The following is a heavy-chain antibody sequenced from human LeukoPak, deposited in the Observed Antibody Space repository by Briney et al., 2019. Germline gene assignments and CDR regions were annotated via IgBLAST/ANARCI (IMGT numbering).Heavy chain of an antibody. D-gene: IGHD5-24*01. CDR1: GHTFTGYY. CDR2: INPNSGGT. CDR3: ARVDGYNYVGGDY. V-gene: IGHV1-2*06. J-gene: IGHJ4*02. Sequence: GASVKVSCKASGHTFTGYYMHWVRQAPGQGLEWMGRINPNSGGTNYAQKFQGRVTMTRDTSISTAYMELSRLRSDDTAVYYCARVDGYNYVGGDYWGQGTLVTVSS.